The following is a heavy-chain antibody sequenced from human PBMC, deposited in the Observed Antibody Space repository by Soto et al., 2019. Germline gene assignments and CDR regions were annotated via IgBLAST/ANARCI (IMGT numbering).Heavy chain of an antibody. CDR3: AKDPAGMNMVVAAVSFDY. V-gene: IGHV3-23*01. CDR2: ISGSGGST. J-gene: IGHJ4*02. D-gene: IGHD2-15*01. Sequence: GGSLRLSCAASGFTFSSYAMSWVRQAPGKGLEWVSAISGSGGSTYYADSVKGRFTMSRENSKNTLYLQMNSLRAEDTAVYYCAKDPAGMNMVVAAVSFDYWGQGTLVTVSS. CDR1: GFTFSSYA.